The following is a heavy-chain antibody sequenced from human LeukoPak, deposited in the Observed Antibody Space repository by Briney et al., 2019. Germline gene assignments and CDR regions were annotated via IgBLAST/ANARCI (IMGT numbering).Heavy chain of an antibody. Sequence: GESLKISCKGSGYSFTSYWIGWVRQMPGKGLDWMGIIYPGDSDTRYSPSFQGHVTISADKSISTAYLQWRSLKPSDTATYYCARSERRYYYDSSGYPGAFDIWGQGTMVTVSS. CDR1: GYSFTSYW. CDR2: IYPGDSDT. CDR3: ARSERRYYYDSSGYPGAFDI. V-gene: IGHV5-51*01. J-gene: IGHJ3*02. D-gene: IGHD3-22*01.